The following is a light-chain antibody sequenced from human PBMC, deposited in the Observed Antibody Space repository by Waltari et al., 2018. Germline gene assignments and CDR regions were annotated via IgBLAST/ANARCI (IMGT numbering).Light chain of an antibody. CDR1: SSNIGSAA. V-gene: IGLV1-44*01. Sequence: QSVLTQPPSASGTPGQRVTISCSGSSSNIGSAAVNWYQQIPGTAPKRLFHTNDQRPYGFPVRFAGSKPGTSAPLAISGLQSEDEADYYCAAWDDSLDKWLFGGGTKVTVL. CDR2: TND. CDR3: AAWDDSLDKWL. J-gene: IGLJ3*02.